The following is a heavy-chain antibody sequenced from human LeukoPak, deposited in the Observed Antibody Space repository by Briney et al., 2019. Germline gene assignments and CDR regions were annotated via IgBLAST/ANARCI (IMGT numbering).Heavy chain of an antibody. Sequence: PSETLSLTCAVYGGPFSDYYWSWIRQPPGKGLEWIGQINHSGTTNYNPSLKSRVTISVDTSRNQFSLKLSSVTAADTAVYYCARVDTAMSAFDPWGQGTLVTVS. CDR1: GGPFSDYY. J-gene: IGHJ5*02. CDR3: ARVDTAMSAFDP. D-gene: IGHD5-18*01. V-gene: IGHV4-34*01. CDR2: INHSGTT.